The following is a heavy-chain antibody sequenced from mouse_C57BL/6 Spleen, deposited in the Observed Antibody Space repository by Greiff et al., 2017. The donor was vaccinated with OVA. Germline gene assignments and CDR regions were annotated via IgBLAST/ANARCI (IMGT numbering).Heavy chain of an antibody. Sequence: QVQLLQQPGTELEKPGASVKLSCKASGYTFTSYWMHWVKQRPGQGLEWIGIINPSNGGTNYNEKITSKATLTVDKSASTAYMRLSSLKSEDSAVYYCARGRGGYSWFAYWGQGTLVTVSA. CDR1: GYTFTSYW. V-gene: IGHV1-53*01. D-gene: IGHD2-3*01. CDR2: INPSNGGT. J-gene: IGHJ3*01. CDR3: ARGRGGYSWFAY.